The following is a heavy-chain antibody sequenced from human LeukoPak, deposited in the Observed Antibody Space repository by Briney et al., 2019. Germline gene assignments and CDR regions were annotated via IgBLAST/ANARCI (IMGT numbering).Heavy chain of an antibody. CDR1: GGSISSGGYY. Sequence: SQTLSLTCTVSGGSISSGGYYWSWIRQHPGKGLEWIGYIYYSGSTYYSPSLKSRVTISVDTSKNQFSLKLSSVTAADTAVYYCARMMENDAFDIWGQGTMVTVSS. D-gene: IGHD1-1*01. CDR3: ARMMENDAFDI. J-gene: IGHJ3*02. V-gene: IGHV4-31*03. CDR2: IYYSGST.